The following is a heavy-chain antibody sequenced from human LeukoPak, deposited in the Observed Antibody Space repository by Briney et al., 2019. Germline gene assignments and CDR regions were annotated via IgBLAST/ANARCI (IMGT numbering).Heavy chain of an antibody. CDR3: ARDNTDSSSWYTDFDY. CDR1: GYTFTSYG. Sequence: ASVKVSCKASGYTFTSYGISWVRQAPGQGLEWMGWISAYNGNTNYAQKLQGRVTMTTDTSTSTAYMELRSLRSDDTAVYYCARDNTDSSSWYTDFDYWGQGTLVTVSP. CDR2: ISAYNGNT. J-gene: IGHJ4*02. D-gene: IGHD6-13*01. V-gene: IGHV1-18*01.